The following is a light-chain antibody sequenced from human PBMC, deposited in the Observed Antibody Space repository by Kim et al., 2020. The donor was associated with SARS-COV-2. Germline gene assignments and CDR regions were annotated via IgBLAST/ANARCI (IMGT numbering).Light chain of an antibody. CDR1: QNIDIY. Sequence: AASVGDRVTITCRASQNIDIYLIWYQQKPGKAPKLLIYASSSLQSWVPSRFSGRETGTEYTLTISNLQPEDSATYYCQQSYSTPSFGQGTKVDIK. CDR2: ASS. V-gene: IGKV1-39*01. CDR3: QQSYSTPS. J-gene: IGKJ1*01.